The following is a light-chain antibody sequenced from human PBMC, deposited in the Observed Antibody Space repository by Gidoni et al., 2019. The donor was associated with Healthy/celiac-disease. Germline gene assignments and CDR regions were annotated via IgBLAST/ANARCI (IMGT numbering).Light chain of an antibody. CDR2: GAS. CDR1: QSVSSSY. V-gene: IGKV3-20*01. CDR3: QQYGSSPWT. Sequence: IVLTPSPGTPSLSPGERATLSCSASQSVSSSYLAWYQQKPGQAPRLLIYGASSRATGIPDRFSGSGSGTDFTLTISRLEPEDFAVYYCQQYGSSPWTFGRGTKVEIK. J-gene: IGKJ1*01.